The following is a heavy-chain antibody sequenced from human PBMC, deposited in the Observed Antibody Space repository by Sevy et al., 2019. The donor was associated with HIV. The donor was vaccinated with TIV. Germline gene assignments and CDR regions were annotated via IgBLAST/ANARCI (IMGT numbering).Heavy chain of an antibody. Sequence: GSLRLSCAVSGFSFDSYGMTWVRQAPGKGLEWVSGISGSGTRTYYADSVKGRFSISRDNSKNRLYLQMNSLRSEDTAIYYFGKGGGGHYDPDEIGYYFYYYNMDVWGKGTTVTVSS. CDR1: GFSFDSYG. CDR2: ISGSGTRT. D-gene: IGHD3-22*01. CDR3: GKGGGGHYDPDEIGYYFYYYNMDV. J-gene: IGHJ6*03. V-gene: IGHV3-23*01.